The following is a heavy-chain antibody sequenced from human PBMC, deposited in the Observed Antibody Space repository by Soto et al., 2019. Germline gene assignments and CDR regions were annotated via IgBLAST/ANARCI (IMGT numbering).Heavy chain of an antibody. Sequence: EVQLLESGGGLVQPGGSLRLSCAASGFTFSSYAMSWVRQAPGKGLEWVSAISGSGGSTYYANSVKGRFTISRDNSKNTLYLQMNSLRAEDTAVYYCAKALAGWIQLWPFDYWGQGTLVTVSS. J-gene: IGHJ4*02. D-gene: IGHD5-18*01. V-gene: IGHV3-23*01. CDR3: AKALAGWIQLWPFDY. CDR1: GFTFSSYA. CDR2: ISGSGGST.